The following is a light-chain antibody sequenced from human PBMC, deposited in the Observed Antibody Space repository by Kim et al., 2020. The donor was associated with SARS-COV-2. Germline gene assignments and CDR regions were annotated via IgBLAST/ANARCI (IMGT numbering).Light chain of an antibody. V-gene: IGLV3-1*01. CDR3: QAWDSSTAAV. J-gene: IGLJ2*01. Sequence: VHPGQTASITCSGDKLGDKYACWYQQKPGQSPVLVIYQDSKRPSGIPERFSGSNSGNTATLTISGTQAMDEADYYCQAWDSSTAAVFGGGTQLTVL. CDR2: QDS. CDR1: KLGDKY.